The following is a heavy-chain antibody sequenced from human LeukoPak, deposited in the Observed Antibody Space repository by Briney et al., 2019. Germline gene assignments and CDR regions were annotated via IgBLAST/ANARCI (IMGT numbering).Heavy chain of an antibody. V-gene: IGHV1-69*13. Sequence: SVKVSCKASGGTFSGYAISWVRQAPGQGLEWMGGIIPILGTANYAQKFQGRVTITADESTSTAYMELSSLRSEDTAVYYCARAYYYDSSRIDYWGQGTLVTVSS. D-gene: IGHD3-22*01. J-gene: IGHJ4*02. CDR2: IIPILGTA. CDR1: GGTFSGYA. CDR3: ARAYYYDSSRIDY.